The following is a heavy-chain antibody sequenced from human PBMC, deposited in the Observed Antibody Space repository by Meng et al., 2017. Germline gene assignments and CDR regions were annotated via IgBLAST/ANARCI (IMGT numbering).Heavy chain of an antibody. D-gene: IGHD6-19*01. V-gene: IGHV3-74*01. J-gene: IGHJ4*02. CDR2: INSDGSST. Sequence: VEVVESGGGLVQPGGSLRLSCAASGFTFSSYWMHWVRQAPGKGLVWVSRINSDGSSTSYADSVKGRFTISRDNAKNTLYLQMNSLRAEDTAVYYCARDRSRRLAVAGTGNFDYWGQGTLVTVSS. CDR3: ARDRSRRLAVAGTGNFDY. CDR1: GFTFSSYW.